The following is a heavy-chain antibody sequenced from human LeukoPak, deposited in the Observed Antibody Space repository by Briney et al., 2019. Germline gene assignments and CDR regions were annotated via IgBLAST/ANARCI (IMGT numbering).Heavy chain of an antibody. D-gene: IGHD2-2*01. CDR2: VYYSGST. Sequence: SETLSLTCLVSGACISPYYWGWVRQAPGKGLEWLGYVYYSGSTNYSPSLKSRLIMSVETSKNQFLFLLTAVTAAEASVYYCARYAGLDEDYFDLWGQGTLVTVSS. J-gene: IGHJ4*02. V-gene: IGHV4-59*08. CDR1: GACISPYY. CDR3: ARYAGLDEDYFDL.